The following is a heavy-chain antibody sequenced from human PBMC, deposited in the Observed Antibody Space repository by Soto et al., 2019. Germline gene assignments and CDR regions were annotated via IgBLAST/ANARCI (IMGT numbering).Heavy chain of an antibody. CDR3: ARLSCSGGSCYWGEDGIDY. CDR2: IIPIFGTA. Sequence: QVQLVQSGAEVKKPGSSVKVSCKASGGTFSSYAISWVRQAPGQGLEWMGGIIPIFGTANYAQKFQGRVTITADESTSTAYMVLSSLRSEDTAVYYCARLSCSGGSCYWGEDGIDYWGQGTLVTVSS. V-gene: IGHV1-69*01. J-gene: IGHJ4*02. CDR1: GGTFSSYA. D-gene: IGHD2-15*01.